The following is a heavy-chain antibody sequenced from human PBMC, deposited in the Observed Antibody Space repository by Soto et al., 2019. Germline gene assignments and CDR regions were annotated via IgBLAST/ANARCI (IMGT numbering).Heavy chain of an antibody. D-gene: IGHD2-2*01. CDR1: GGAFSSGAFA. V-gene: IGHV4-30-2*01. Sequence: SETLSLTFTVSGGAFSSGAFAWTWIRQPPKKGLEWIGYIYHSGTTSYNPSLRSRVTISVDRSRNQFSLNLTSVTAADTAMYYCARGLRRPAASIPGGFDPWGQESLGTVSS. J-gene: IGHJ5*02. CDR2: IYHSGTT. CDR3: ARGLRRPAASIPGGFDP.